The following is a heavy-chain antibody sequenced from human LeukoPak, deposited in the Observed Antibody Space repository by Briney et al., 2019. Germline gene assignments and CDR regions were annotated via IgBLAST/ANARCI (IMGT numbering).Heavy chain of an antibody. CDR1: GVSISSFH. CDR3: ARVGLYGEYTS. Sequence: SETLSLTCTVSGVSISSFHWSWIRQSAGKGLEWVGRIDTSGKVNSNPSLESRVTLSVDTSTNQFALKLSFVTAADTALYYCARVGLYGEYTSWGQGTLVTVSS. J-gene: IGHJ5*02. CDR2: IDTSGKV. V-gene: IGHV4-4*07. D-gene: IGHD4-17*01.